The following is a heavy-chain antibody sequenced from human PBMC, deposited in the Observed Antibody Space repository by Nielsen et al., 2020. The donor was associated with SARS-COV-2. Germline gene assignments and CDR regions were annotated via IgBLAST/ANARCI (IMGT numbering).Heavy chain of an antibody. CDR3: ARYYVSGMYGMDV. J-gene: IGHJ6*02. D-gene: IGHD3-10*01. CDR2: IYYSGST. Sequence: SETLSLTCTVSGGSISSYYWSWIRQPPGKGLEWIGYIYYSGSTNYNPSLKSRVTISVDTSKNQFSLKLSSVTAADTAMYYCARYYVSGMYGMDVWGPGTTVTVSS. V-gene: IGHV4-59*08. CDR1: GGSISSYY.